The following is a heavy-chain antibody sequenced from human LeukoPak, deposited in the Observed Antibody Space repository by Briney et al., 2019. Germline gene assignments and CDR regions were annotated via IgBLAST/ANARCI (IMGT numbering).Heavy chain of an antibody. CDR1: GFTFSRYW. CDR3: KSGGAAPGSFDY. V-gene: IGHV3-7*01. Sequence: HPGRSLRLSCAASGFTFSRYWMSWMRQAPGKGLEWVANIKYDGYEEYYVDSVKGRFTISRDNAKKSLYLQLNSLRVEDTAVYYCKSGGAAPGSFDYWGQGTLVTVSP. J-gene: IGHJ4*02. D-gene: IGHD1-1*01. CDR2: IKYDGYEE.